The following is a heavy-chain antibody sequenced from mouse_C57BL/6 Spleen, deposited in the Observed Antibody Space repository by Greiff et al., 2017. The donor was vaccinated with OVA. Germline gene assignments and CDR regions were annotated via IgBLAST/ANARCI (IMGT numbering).Heavy chain of an antibody. J-gene: IGHJ3*01. Sequence: EVQGVESGGGLVKPGGSLKLSCAASGFTFSSYTMSWVRQTPEKRLEWVATISGGGGNTYYPDSVKGRFTISRDNAKNTLYLQMSSLRSEDTALYYCARQGLYYGNYAGFAYWGQGTLVTVSA. CDR1: GFTFSSYT. D-gene: IGHD2-1*01. V-gene: IGHV5-9*01. CDR3: ARQGLYYGNYAGFAY. CDR2: ISGGGGNT.